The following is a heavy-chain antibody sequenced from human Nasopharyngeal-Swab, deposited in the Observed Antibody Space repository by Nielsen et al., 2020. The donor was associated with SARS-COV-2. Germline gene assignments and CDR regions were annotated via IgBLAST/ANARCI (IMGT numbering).Heavy chain of an antibody. V-gene: IGHV4-34*01. J-gene: IGHJ6*02. CDR2: INHSGST. D-gene: IGHD1-14*01. Sequence: WSRQPPGKGLEWIGEINHSGSTNYNPSLKRRVTISVDTSKNQFSLKLSSVTAADTAVYYCARPTTLGYYYGMDVWGQGTTVTVSS. CDR3: ARPTTLGYYYGMDV.